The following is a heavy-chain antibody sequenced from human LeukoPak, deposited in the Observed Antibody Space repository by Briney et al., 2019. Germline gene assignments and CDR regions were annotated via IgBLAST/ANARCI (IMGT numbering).Heavy chain of an antibody. CDR2: ISYDGSKK. D-gene: IGHD4-23*01. CDR1: GFTFSSYG. J-gene: IGHJ4*02. CDR3: AKETQDYGGYDY. Sequence: GSLRLPCAASGFTFSSYGMHWVRQAPGKGLEWVAVISYDGSKKYHAAPVKGRFTISRDNSKNTLYLQMNSLRDEDPAVYYCAKETQDYGGYDYWGQGTLVTVSS. V-gene: IGHV3-30*18.